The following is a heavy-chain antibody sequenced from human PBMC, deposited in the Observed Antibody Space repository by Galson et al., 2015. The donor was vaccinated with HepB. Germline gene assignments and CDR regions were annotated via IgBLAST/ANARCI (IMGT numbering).Heavy chain of an antibody. CDR2: IDPSDSYT. Sequence: QSGAEVKKPGESLRISCKGSGYSFTSYWISWVRQMPGKGLGWMGRIDPSDSYTNYSPSFRGHVTISADKSISTAYLQWSSLKASDTAMYYCARATSGYSSGWYGMDVWGQGTTVTVSS. CDR1: GYSFTSYW. V-gene: IGHV5-10-1*01. CDR3: ARATSGYSSGWYGMDV. D-gene: IGHD6-19*01. J-gene: IGHJ6*02.